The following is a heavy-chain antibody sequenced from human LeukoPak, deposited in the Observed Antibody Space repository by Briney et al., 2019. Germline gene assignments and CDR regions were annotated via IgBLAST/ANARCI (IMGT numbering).Heavy chain of an antibody. Sequence: PGGSLRLSCAASGFSFSDYYMTWIRQAPGKGLEWVSSISSSSSYIYYADSVKGRFTISRDNAKNSLYLQMNSLRAEDTAVYYCAREAPVTTYSLFDYWGQGTLVTVSS. CDR1: GFSFSDYY. J-gene: IGHJ4*02. V-gene: IGHV3-11*06. CDR3: AREAPVTTYSLFDY. D-gene: IGHD4-17*01. CDR2: ISSSSSYI.